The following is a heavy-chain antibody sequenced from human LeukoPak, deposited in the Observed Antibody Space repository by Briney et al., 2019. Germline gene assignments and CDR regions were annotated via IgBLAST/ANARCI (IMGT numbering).Heavy chain of an antibody. CDR3: ARVVGFGDYPFDY. Sequence: ASVKVSCKASGYTFSGHYMHWVRQAPGQGLEWMGWIYPNSGGTNYVQKFQGRVTMTRDTSISTAYMELRRLKSDDTAMYYCARVVGFGDYPFDYWGQGTLVTVSS. CDR1: GYTFSGHY. J-gene: IGHJ4*02. CDR2: IYPNSGGT. D-gene: IGHD4-17*01. V-gene: IGHV1-2*02.